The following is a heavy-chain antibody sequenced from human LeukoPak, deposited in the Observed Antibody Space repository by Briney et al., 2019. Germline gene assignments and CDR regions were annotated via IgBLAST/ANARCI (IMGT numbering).Heavy chain of an antibody. CDR3: AKDLRAVVVPAAIGGNNWFDP. V-gene: IGHV1-18*01. Sequence: ASVKVSCKASGYTFTSYGISWVRQAPGQGLEWMGWISAYNGNTNYAQKLQGRVTMTTDTSTSTAYMELRSLRSDDTAVYYCAKDLRAVVVPAAIGGNNWFDPWGQGTLVTVSS. CDR1: GYTFTSYG. D-gene: IGHD2-2*02. CDR2: ISAYNGNT. J-gene: IGHJ5*02.